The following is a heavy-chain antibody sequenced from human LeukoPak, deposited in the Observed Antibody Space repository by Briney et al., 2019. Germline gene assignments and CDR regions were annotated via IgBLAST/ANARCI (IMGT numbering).Heavy chain of an antibody. V-gene: IGHV1-18*01. Sequence: GASVKVSCKASGYTFTSYGISWVRQAPGQGLEWMGWISAYNGNTNYAQKLQGRVTMTTDTSTSTAYMELSSLRSEDTAMYYCASPTADYYYYGMDVWGQGTTVTVSS. CDR3: ASPTADYYYYGMDV. J-gene: IGHJ6*02. CDR1: GYTFTSYG. D-gene: IGHD5-18*01. CDR2: ISAYNGNT.